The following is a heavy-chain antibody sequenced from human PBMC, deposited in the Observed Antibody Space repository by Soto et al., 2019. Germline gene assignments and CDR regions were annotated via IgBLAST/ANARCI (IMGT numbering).Heavy chain of an antibody. V-gene: IGHV3-23*01. CDR2: ISDSGGST. D-gene: IGHD5-12*01. CDR3: AKACTHYGGYEGHYFDY. Sequence: EVQLFESGGGLVQPGGSLRLSCAASGFTFSSYAMSWVRQAPGKGLEWVSSISDSGGSTYYTDSVKGRFTISRDNSKNTLYLQMNSLRAEDTAVYYCAKACTHYGGYEGHYFDYWGQGTLVTVSS. CDR1: GFTFSSYA. J-gene: IGHJ4*02.